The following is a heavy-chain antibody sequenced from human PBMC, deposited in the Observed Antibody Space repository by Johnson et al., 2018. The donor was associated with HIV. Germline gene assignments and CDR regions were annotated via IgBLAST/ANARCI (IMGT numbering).Heavy chain of an antibody. Sequence: QVQLVESGGGVVQPGRSLRLSCAASGFTFSSNAMHWVRQSPGKGLEWVAVISFDGTNPYYGDSVKGRFTTSRDNSNNTSYLQMNSRTTDETAVFYCTSTIDVLPTGRSYDAFDIWGQGTMVTVSS. CDR2: ISFDGTNP. CDR1: GFTFSSNA. D-gene: IGHD3-10*01. CDR3: TSTIDVLPTGRSYDAFDI. J-gene: IGHJ3*02. V-gene: IGHV3-30-3*01.